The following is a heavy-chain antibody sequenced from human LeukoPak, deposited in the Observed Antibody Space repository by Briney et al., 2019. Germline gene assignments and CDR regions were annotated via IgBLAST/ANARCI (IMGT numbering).Heavy chain of an antibody. CDR1: GYRFSNYW. D-gene: IGHD6-6*01. Sequence: GESLKISCKGSGYRFSNYWIGWVHQMPGKGLECMGIIYPGDSDTRYSPSFQGQVTISADKSSSTAYLQWSSLKASDTAIYYCARRDASIAVPFDYWGQGTLVTVSS. V-gene: IGHV5-51*07. CDR3: ARRDASIAVPFDY. CDR2: IYPGDSDT. J-gene: IGHJ4*02.